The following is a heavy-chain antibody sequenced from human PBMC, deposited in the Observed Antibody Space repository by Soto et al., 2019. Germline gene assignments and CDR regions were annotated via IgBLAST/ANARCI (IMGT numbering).Heavy chain of an antibody. Sequence: QVQLQESGPRLVKPSETLSLTCTVSGGSIINYYWSWIRQPPGKGLEWIGYIYSSGSTKYNPSLKSRVTISIDTSKNQFSLKLSSVTAADMAVYYCARDAPYSSAWAPHFVYWGQGTLVTVSS. CDR3: ARDAPYSSAWAPHFVY. CDR2: IYSSGST. CDR1: GGSIINYY. J-gene: IGHJ4*02. V-gene: IGHV4-59*01. D-gene: IGHD6-19*01.